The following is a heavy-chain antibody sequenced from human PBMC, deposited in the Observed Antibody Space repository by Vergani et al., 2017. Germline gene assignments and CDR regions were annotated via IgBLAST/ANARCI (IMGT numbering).Heavy chain of an antibody. V-gene: IGHV4-39*01. CDR1: GGSITYGAFY. Sequence: QLQLQESGPGLVKPSETLSLTCTVSGGSITYGAFYWGWIRQSPGKGLEWVGSIYYSENKFYNPSLEGRVTLSIDTTKNQSSLKLKSVTAADTAVYYCARCFRDEGMIYGGTVENWFDPWGQGTLVTVSS. CDR2: IYYSENK. D-gene: IGHD3-22*01. CDR3: ARCFRDEGMIYGGTVENWFDP. J-gene: IGHJ5*02.